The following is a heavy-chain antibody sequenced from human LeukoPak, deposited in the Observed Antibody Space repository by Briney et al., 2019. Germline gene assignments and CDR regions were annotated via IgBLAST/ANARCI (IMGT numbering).Heavy chain of an antibody. V-gene: IGHV3-23*01. J-gene: IGHJ4*02. D-gene: IGHD3-3*01. CDR1: GFTFSSYA. CDR2: ISGSGGST. CDR3: AKDPSSITIFGVANYYLDY. Sequence: TGGSLRLSCAASGFTFSSYAMSWVRQAPGKGLEWVSAISGSGGSTYYADSVKGRFTISRDNSKNTLYLQMNSLRAEDTAVYYCAKDPSSITIFGVANYYLDYWGQGTLVTVSS.